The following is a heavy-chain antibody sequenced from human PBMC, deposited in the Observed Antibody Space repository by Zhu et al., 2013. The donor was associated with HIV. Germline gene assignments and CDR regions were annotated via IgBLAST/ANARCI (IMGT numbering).Heavy chain of an antibody. CDR2: VNPYNGVR. D-gene: IGHD3-10*01. CDR1: GYIFTSFG. CDR3: ARDHQSAMVRGVKFDY. Sequence: QDQLVQSGAEMKKPGASVKVSCKASGYIFTSFGISWVRQAPGKGFEWIGWVNPYNGVRVPTQRLQDRLTLAADTSTNTVYMELKNLRPDDTAIYYCARDHQSAMVRGVKFDYWGQGTLVTVSS. J-gene: IGHJ4*02. V-gene: IGHV1-18*01.